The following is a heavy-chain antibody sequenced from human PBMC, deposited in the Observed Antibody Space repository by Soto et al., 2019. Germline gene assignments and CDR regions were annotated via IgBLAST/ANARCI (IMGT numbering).Heavy chain of an antibody. V-gene: IGHV5-51*01. CDR3: AGSYYYGSAAELSYGMDV. CDR1: GYSFPSYC. D-gene: IGHD3-10*01. Sequence: GESLKISCQSSGYSFPSYCIAWVRQMPGKGLEWMGIICPGDSDSTYSPSFQGQVTISVDRSLRVAYLQWSGLKASDTAMYYCAGSYYYGSAAELSYGMDVWGQGTTVTVSS. J-gene: IGHJ6*02. CDR2: ICPGDSDS.